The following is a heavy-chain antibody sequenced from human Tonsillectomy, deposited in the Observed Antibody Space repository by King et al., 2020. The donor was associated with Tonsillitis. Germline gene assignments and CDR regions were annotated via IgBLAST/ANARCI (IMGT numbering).Heavy chain of an antibody. D-gene: IGHD2-15*01. J-gene: IGHJ4*02. CDR2: INPSGGST. Sequence: VQLVESGAEVKKPGASVKVSCKASGYTFTSYYMHWVRQAPGQGLEWMGIINPSGGSTSYAQKFQGRVTMTRDTSTSTVYMELSSLRSEDTAVYYCARGHCSGVSCYSEGLDYWGQGTLVTVSS. CDR1: GYTFTSYY. CDR3: ARGHCSGVSCYSEGLDY. V-gene: IGHV1-46*03.